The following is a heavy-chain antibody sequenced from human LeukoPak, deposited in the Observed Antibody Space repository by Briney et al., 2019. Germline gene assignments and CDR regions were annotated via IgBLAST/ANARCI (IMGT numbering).Heavy chain of an antibody. V-gene: IGHV1-18*01. Sequence: GASVKVSCKASGYTFTSYGISWVRQAPGQGLEWMGWISAYNGDTNYAQKLQGRVTMTTDTSTSTAYMELRSLRSDDTAVYYCARASRGYDSSGLGAFDIWGQGTMVTVSS. D-gene: IGHD3-22*01. CDR1: GYTFTSYG. J-gene: IGHJ3*02. CDR3: ARASRGYDSSGLGAFDI. CDR2: ISAYNGDT.